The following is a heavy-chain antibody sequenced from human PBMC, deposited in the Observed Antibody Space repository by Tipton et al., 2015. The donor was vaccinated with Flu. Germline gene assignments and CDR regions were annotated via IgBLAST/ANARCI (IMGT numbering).Heavy chain of an antibody. D-gene: IGHD2-2*01. CDR3: ARHSSQVNYFDH. J-gene: IGHJ4*02. CDR2: ISYRGST. Sequence: GLVKPSETLSLSCAVSGDSISTNHWTWIRQPPEKRLEWIGHISYRGSTDYNPSLRSRVAISVDTFKNQFSLKLTSVTAADTAVYYCARHSSQVNYFDHWGQGTLVTVSS. CDR1: GDSISTNH. V-gene: IGHV4-59*08.